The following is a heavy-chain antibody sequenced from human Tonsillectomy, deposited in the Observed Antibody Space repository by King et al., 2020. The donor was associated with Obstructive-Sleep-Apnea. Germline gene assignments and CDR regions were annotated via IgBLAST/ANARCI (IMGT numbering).Heavy chain of an antibody. D-gene: IGHD3-22*01. CDR3: ARVAYYYDNSGYSVKILDY. Sequence: VQLQESGPGLVKPSQTLSLTCTVSGGSISSGDYYWSWIRQPPGKGLEWIGYIYYSGSTYYNPSLKSRVTISVDTSKNQFSLKLGSVTAADTAVYYCARVAYYYDNSGYSVKILDYWGQGTLVTVSS. V-gene: IGHV4-30-4*01. J-gene: IGHJ4*02. CDR2: IYYSGST. CDR1: GGSISSGDYY.